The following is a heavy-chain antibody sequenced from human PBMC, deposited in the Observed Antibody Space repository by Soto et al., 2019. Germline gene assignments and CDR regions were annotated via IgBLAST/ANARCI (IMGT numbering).Heavy chain of an antibody. V-gene: IGHV3-21*01. Sequence: GGSLRLSCAASGFTFSSYTMNWVRQAPGKGLERVPSISSSSSYIYYADSVKGRFTISRDNAKNSLYLQMNSLRAEDTAVYYCARDRHCSSTSCYFRPDYYYYYGMDVWGQGTTVTVSS. D-gene: IGHD2-2*01. CDR3: ARDRHCSSTSCYFRPDYYYYYGMDV. J-gene: IGHJ6*02. CDR2: ISSSSSYI. CDR1: GFTFSSYT.